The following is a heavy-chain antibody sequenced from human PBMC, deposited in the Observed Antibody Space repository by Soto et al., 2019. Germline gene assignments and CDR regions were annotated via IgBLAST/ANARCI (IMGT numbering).Heavy chain of an antibody. D-gene: IGHD2-2*01. V-gene: IGHV1-46*03. Sequence: ASVKVSCKASGYTFTSYYMHWVRQAPGQGLEWMGVINPSGGNTNYAQKFQGRVTMTRDTSTSTVYMELTSLRSGDTAVYYCARDRYCRSTSCEGLDYWGQGTLVTVSS. J-gene: IGHJ4*02. CDR1: GYTFTSYY. CDR3: ARDRYCRSTSCEGLDY. CDR2: INPSGGNT.